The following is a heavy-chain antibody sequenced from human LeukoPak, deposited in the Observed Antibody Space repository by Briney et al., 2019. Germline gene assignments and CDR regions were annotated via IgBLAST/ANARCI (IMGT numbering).Heavy chain of an antibody. J-gene: IGHJ4*02. D-gene: IGHD2-2*02. CDR2: IKQDGREK. Sequence: GWSLRLSCASSGFTFSSYWRSWLRPAPGKGLEWVANIKQDGREKYYVASVKGRFTISRDNAKNQLYLQMNSLSAEDTAVYYCARMSGYCSRTSCYTPPFDYWGQGTLVTVSS. CDR1: GFTFSSYW. CDR3: ARMSGYCSRTSCYTPPFDY. V-gene: IGHV3-7*01.